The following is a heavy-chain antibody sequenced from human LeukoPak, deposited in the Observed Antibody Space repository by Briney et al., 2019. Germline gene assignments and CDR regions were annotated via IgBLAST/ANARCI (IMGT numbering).Heavy chain of an antibody. V-gene: IGHV1-18*01. D-gene: IGHD4-17*01. CDR1: GYSFSSYH. J-gene: IGHJ4*02. CDR3: VRDWYDDYALGY. CDR2: ISGYNGKT. Sequence: ASVKVSCTASGYSFSSYHITWVRQAPGQGLEWMGWISGYNGKTNYAQKLQGRVTMTTDTSTTTAYMELRSLRSDDTAMYYCVRDWYDDYALGYWGQGTLVTVSS.